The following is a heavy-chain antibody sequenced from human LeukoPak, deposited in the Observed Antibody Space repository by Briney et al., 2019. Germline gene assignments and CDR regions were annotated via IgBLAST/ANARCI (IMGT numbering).Heavy chain of an antibody. Sequence: GGSLRLSCAASGFTLSSYAMSWVRQAPGKGLEWVSAISGSGGSTYYADSVKGRFTISRDNSKSTLYLQMNSLRAEDTAVYYCAKGGYSYGWDYWGQGTLVTVSS. V-gene: IGHV3-23*01. CDR1: GFTLSSYA. J-gene: IGHJ4*02. CDR3: AKGGYSYGWDY. CDR2: ISGSGGST. D-gene: IGHD5-18*01.